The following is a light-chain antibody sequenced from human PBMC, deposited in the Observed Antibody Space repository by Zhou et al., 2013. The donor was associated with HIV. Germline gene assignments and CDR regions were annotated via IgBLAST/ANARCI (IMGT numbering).Light chain of an antibody. CDR3: QQSHTIPWT. V-gene: IGKV1-39*01. CDR2: SAS. Sequence: DIHLTQSPSSLSASVGDRVTITCRVSQGITNYLNWYRQKPGKVPKLLIYSASNLQSGVPSRFSGSGSGTEFTLAISSLQPEDFATYYCQQSHTIPWTFGQGTKVDIK. J-gene: IGKJ1*01. CDR1: QGITNY.